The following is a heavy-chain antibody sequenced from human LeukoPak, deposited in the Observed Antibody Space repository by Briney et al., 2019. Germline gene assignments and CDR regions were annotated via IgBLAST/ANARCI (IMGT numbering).Heavy chain of an antibody. CDR1: GGSISTNNW. J-gene: IGHJ5*02. CDR2: IHHSGST. CDR3: ARRGGLWFAELDWFDP. V-gene: IGHV4-4*02. Sequence: SETLSLTCAVSGGSISTNNWWTWVRQPPGKGLEWIGEIHHSGSTNYNPSLKSRVTISVDTSKNQFSLKLSSVTAADTAVYYCARRGGLWFAELDWFDPWGQGTLVTVSS. D-gene: IGHD3-10*01.